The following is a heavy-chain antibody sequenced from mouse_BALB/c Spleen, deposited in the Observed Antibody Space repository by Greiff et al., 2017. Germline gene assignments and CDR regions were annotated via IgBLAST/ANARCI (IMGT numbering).Heavy chain of an antibody. CDR1: GFTFSSYA. J-gene: IGHJ3*01. V-gene: IGHV5-6-5*01. D-gene: IGHD1-2*01. CDR3: ARERARAITTGSFAY. Sequence: EVQLVESGGGLVKPGESLKLSCAASGFTFSSYAMSWVRQTPEKRLEWVASISSGGSTYYPDSVKGRFTISRDNARNILYLQMSSLRSEDTAMYYCARERARAITTGSFAYWGQGTLVTVSA. CDR2: ISSGGST.